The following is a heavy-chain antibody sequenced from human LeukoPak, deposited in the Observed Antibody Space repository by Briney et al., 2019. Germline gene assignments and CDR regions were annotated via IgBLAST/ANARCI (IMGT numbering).Heavy chain of an antibody. J-gene: IGHJ6*03. Sequence: ASVKVSCKASGGTLSSYAISWVRQAPGQGLEWMGRIIPIFGTANYAQKFQGRVTITTDESTSTAYMELSSLRSEDTAVYYCARESQSYYYYYMDVWGKGTTVTVSS. CDR2: IIPIFGTA. V-gene: IGHV1-69*05. CDR1: GGTLSSYA. CDR3: ARESQSYYYYYMDV.